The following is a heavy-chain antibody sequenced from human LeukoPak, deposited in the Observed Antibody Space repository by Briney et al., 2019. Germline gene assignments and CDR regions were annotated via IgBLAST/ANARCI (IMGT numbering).Heavy chain of an antibody. J-gene: IGHJ5*02. CDR2: ISAYNGNT. D-gene: IGHD3-10*01. CDR1: GYTFTSYG. Sequence: ASVKVSCKASGYTFTSYGIIWVRQAPGQGLEWMGWISAYNGNTNYAQKLQGRVTMTTDTSTSTAYMELRSLRSDDTAVYYCARASPYGSGRNNWFDPWGQGTLGTVSS. V-gene: IGHV1-18*01. CDR3: ARASPYGSGRNNWFDP.